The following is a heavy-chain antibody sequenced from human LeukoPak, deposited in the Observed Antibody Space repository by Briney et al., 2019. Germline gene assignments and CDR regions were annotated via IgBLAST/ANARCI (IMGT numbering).Heavy chain of an antibody. J-gene: IGHJ6*03. CDR3: ARDGSTYKYYYYMDV. CDR1: GGTFSSYA. Sequence: GASVKVSCKASGGTFSSYAISWVRQAPGQGLEWMGGIIPIFGTANYAQKFQGRVTITTDESTSTAYMELSSLRSEDTAVYYCARDGSTYKYYYYMDVWGKGTTVTVSS. D-gene: IGHD2-2*01. V-gene: IGHV1-69*05. CDR2: IIPIFGTA.